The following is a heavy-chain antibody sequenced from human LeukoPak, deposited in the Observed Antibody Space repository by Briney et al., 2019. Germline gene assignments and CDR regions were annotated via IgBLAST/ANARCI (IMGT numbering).Heavy chain of an antibody. Sequence: PSETLSLTCTVFGGSITASYWTWVRQPPGKGLEYIGYISNSGSTNYNPSLKSRVTISVDTAKNHLSVNLTSVTDADTAVYYCARDKHLGFSSGTKYYPYYFDSWGQGIQVTVSS. J-gene: IGHJ4*02. CDR3: ARDKHLGFSSGTKYYPYYFDS. V-gene: IGHV4-59*01. CDR1: GGSITASY. D-gene: IGHD2-2*03. CDR2: ISNSGST.